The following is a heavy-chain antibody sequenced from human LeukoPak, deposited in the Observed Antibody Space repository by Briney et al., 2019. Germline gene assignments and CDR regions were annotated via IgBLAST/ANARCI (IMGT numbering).Heavy chain of an antibody. CDR2: IYSDNT. Sequence: GGSLRLSCAASGFTFNTYGMSWVRQAPGKGLEWVSFIYSDNTHYSDSVKGRFTISRDNSKNTLYLQMNSLRAEDTAVYYCARRAGAYSHPYDYWGQGTLVTVSS. V-gene: IGHV3-53*01. CDR1: GFTFNTYG. D-gene: IGHD4/OR15-4a*01. CDR3: ARRAGAYSHPYDY. J-gene: IGHJ4*02.